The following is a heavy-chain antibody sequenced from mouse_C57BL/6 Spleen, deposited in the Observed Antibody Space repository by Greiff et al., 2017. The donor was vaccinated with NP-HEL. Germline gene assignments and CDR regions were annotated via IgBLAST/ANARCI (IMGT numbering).Heavy chain of an antibody. Sequence: QVQLQQPGAELVKPGASVKMSCKASGYTFTSYWITWVKQRPGQGLEWIGDIYPGSGSTNYNEKFKSKATLTVDTSSSTAYMQLSSLTSEDSAVYYCARRGGSRGGYWYFDVWGTGTTVTVSS. CDR1: GYTFTSYW. D-gene: IGHD1-1*01. CDR2: IYPGSGST. V-gene: IGHV1-55*01. CDR3: ARRGGSRGGYWYFDV. J-gene: IGHJ1*03.